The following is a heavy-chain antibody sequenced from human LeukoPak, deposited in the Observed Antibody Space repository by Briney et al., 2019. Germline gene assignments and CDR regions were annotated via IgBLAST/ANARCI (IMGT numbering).Heavy chain of an antibody. J-gene: IGHJ3*02. CDR1: GDSISSYY. Sequence: SETLSLTCTVSGDSISSYYWNWIRQPPGKGLEWIAYGHYSGSTFYNPSLNSRVTLSVDTSKNQFSLKLSSVTAADTAVYYCARWGETSALRVHAFDIWGQGTMVTVSS. V-gene: IGHV4-59*01. D-gene: IGHD3-10*01. CDR2: GHYSGST. CDR3: ARWGETSALRVHAFDI.